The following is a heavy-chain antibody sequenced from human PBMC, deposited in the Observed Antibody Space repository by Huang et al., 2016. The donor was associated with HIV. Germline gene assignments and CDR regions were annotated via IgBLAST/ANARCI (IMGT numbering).Heavy chain of an antibody. D-gene: IGHD3-22*01. J-gene: IGHJ4*02. CDR3: ARDPRIQSWLNFFDY. CDR1: GFSISSYW. CDR2: INSDGSST. V-gene: IGHV3-74*01. Sequence: EVQLVESGGGLVQPGGSLRLSCAASGFSISSYWMHWVRQAPGKGLVWVSRINSDGSSTSYAGSVKGRFTISRDNAKNTLYLQMNSLRAEDTAVYYCARDPRIQSWLNFFDYWGQGTLVSVSS.